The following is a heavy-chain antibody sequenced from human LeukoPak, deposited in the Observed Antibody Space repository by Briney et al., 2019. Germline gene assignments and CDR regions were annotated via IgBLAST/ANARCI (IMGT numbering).Heavy chain of an antibody. D-gene: IGHD3-22*01. CDR2: IIPIFGTA. V-gene: IGHV1-69*05. CDR3: ARGATPNYYDSSGYPGPFDY. CDR1: GGTFSSYA. J-gene: IGHJ4*02. Sequence: SVKVSCKASGGTFSSYAISWVRQAPGQGLEWMGGIIPIFGTANYAQKFQGRVTITTDESTSTAYMELGSLRSEDTAVYYCARGATPNYYDSSGYPGPFDYWGQGTLVTVSS.